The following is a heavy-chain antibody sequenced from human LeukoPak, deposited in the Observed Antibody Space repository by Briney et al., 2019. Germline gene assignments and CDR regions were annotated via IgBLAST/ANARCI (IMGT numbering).Heavy chain of an antibody. CDR3: ARDPSNTSGWYIYFDF. V-gene: IGHV1-18*01. D-gene: IGHD6-19*01. CDR2: ISTYNGET. Sequence: ASVKVSCKTSGYSFTHYAISWVRQAPGQGLEWMGWISTYNGETKYAQKLQGRFTMTSDTSTSTAYMELRSLTSDDTAVYYCARDPSNTSGWYIYFDFWGQGTLVTVSS. CDR1: GYSFTHYA. J-gene: IGHJ4*02.